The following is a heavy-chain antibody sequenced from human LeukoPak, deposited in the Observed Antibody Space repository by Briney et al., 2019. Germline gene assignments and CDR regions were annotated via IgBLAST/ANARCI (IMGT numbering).Heavy chain of an antibody. V-gene: IGHV4-38-2*02. Sequence: SETLSLTCIVSGYSISSGYYWGWIRQPPGKGLEWIGNIYHSGSTYYNPSLKSRVTISLGTSKNQLSLKLSSVTAADTAVYYCARVAAGIGFFQHWGQGTLVTVSS. J-gene: IGHJ1*01. CDR1: GYSISSGYY. CDR3: ARVAAGIGFFQH. D-gene: IGHD6-13*01. CDR2: IYHSGST.